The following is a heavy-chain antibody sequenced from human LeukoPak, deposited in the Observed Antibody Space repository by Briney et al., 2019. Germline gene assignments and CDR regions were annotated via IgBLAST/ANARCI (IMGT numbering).Heavy chain of an antibody. V-gene: IGHV3-48*03. J-gene: IGHJ4*02. CDR3: ARAYYDSSGDY. CDR2: ISSSGSTI. CDR1: GFTFSSYE. Sequence: TGGSLRLSCAASGFTFSSYEMNWVRQAPGKGLEWVSYISSSGSTIYYAGSVKGRFTISRDNAKNSLYLQMNSLRAEGTAVYYCARAYYDSSGDYWGQGTLVTVSS. D-gene: IGHD3-22*01.